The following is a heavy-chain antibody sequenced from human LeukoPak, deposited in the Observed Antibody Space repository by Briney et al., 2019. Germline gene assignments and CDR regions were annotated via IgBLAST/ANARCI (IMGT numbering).Heavy chain of an antibody. D-gene: IGHD3-16*01. CDR3: ARGLSNSRRTLLGLDY. Sequence: SETLSLTCAVYGGSFSGYYWSWIRQPPGKGLESIGEIDHSGITNYHPSLKSRVTISVDTSKNQFSLKLSSVTAADTAVYYCARGLSNSRRTLLGLDYWGQGTLVTVSS. V-gene: IGHV4-34*01. J-gene: IGHJ4*02. CDR2: IDHSGIT. CDR1: GGSFSGYY.